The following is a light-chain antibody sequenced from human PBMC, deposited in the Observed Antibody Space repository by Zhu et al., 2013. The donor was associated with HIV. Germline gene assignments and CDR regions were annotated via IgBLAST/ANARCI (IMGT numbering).Light chain of an antibody. CDR1: QSISNW. J-gene: IGKJ3*01. CDR2: KAS. V-gene: IGKV1-5*03. CDR3: QPYNSYSFGT. Sequence: DIQMTQSPSTLSASVGDRVTITCRASQSISNWLAWYQQKPGKAPKLLIYKASSLQGGVPSRFSGSGSGTEFTLTISGLQPDDFATYYCQPYNSYSFGTFGPGTKVDIK.